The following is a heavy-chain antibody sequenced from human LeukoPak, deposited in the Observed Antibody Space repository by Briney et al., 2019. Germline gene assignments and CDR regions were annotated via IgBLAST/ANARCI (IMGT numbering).Heavy chain of an antibody. D-gene: IGHD1-26*01. CDR1: GGSISSGGYY. CDR3: ARLDGSYPPYYYYYMDV. Sequence: SETLSLTCTVSGGSISSGGYYWGWLRQPPGKGLEWLGYIYHSGSTYYNPSLKSRVTISVDRSKNQFSLKLSSVTAADTAVYYCARLDGSYPPYYYYYMDVWGKGTTVTVSS. J-gene: IGHJ6*03. V-gene: IGHV4-30-2*01. CDR2: IYHSGST.